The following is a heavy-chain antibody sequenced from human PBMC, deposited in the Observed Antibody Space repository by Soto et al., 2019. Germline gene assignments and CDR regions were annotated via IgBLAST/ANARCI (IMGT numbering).Heavy chain of an antibody. CDR1: GFTFSNAW. J-gene: IGHJ4*02. Sequence: EVQLVESGGGLVKPGGSLRLSCAASGFTFSNAWMNWVRQAPGKGLEWVGRIKSHTDGGTTDYAAPVNGRFTISRDDSKNPLYLQMNRLKTEDTAVYYCYDASSSWTLVFDYWGQGTLVTVSS. D-gene: IGHD6-13*01. V-gene: IGHV3-15*07. CDR2: IKSHTDGGTT. CDR3: YDASSSWTLVFDY.